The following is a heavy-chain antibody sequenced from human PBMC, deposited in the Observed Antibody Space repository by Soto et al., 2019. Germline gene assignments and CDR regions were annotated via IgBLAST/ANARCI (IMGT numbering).Heavy chain of an antibody. V-gene: IGHV1-18*01. CDR3: ASSYYGSGTPYYYGMDV. CDR2: ISAYNGNT. J-gene: IGHJ6*02. D-gene: IGHD3-10*01. CDR1: GYTFTSYG. Sequence: QVQLVQSGAEVKKPGASVKVSCKASGYTFTSYGISWVRQAPGQGLEWMGWISAYNGNTNYAQKLQGRVTMTTGTSTSTAYMELRSLRSDDTAVYYCASSYYGSGTPYYYGMDVWGQGTTVTVSS.